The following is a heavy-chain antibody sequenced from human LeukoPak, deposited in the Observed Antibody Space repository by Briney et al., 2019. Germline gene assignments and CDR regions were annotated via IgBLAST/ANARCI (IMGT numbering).Heavy chain of an antibody. D-gene: IGHD3-10*01. V-gene: IGHV1-46*01. CDR2: ISPSGGST. CDR1: GYTFTSNY. CDR3: ASSYYYGSGSYDWFDP. J-gene: IGHJ5*02. Sequence: GASVKVSCKAFGYTFTSNYMHWVRQAPGQGPEWMGVISPSGGSTTYAQKFQGRVTITADKSTSTAYMELSSLRSEDTAVYYCASSYYYGSGSYDWFDPWGQGTLVTVSS.